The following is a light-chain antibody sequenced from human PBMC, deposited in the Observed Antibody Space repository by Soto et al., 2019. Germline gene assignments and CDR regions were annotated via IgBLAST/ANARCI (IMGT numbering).Light chain of an antibody. J-gene: IGKJ2*01. CDR2: KAS. CDR3: QQYNIFPYT. V-gene: IGKV1-5*03. CDR1: LSISTW. Sequence: DIQMTQSPSTLSASVGDRVTITCRASLSISTWLAWYQQKPGKAPKLLIYKASSLESGVPSRFSGSGSGTEFTLTISSLQPEDFATFYCQQYNIFPYTFGQGTKLEIK.